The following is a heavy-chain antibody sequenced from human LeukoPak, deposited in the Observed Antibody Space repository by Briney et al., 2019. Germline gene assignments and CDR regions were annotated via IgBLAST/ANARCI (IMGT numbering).Heavy chain of an antibody. D-gene: IGHD2-21*01. Sequence: GGSLRLSCAASGFTVSSSYMSWVRQAPGKGLEWVSVIYSGGSTYYADSVKGRFTISRHNSKNTLYLQMNSLRAEDTAVYYCARDRVVATEFLYHYGMDVWGQGTTVTVSS. J-gene: IGHJ6*02. CDR1: GFTVSSSY. CDR2: IYSGGST. CDR3: ARDRVVATEFLYHYGMDV. V-gene: IGHV3-53*04.